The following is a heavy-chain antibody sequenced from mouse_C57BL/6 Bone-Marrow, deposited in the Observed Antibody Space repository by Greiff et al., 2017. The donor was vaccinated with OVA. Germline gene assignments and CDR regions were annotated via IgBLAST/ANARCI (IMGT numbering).Heavy chain of an antibody. D-gene: IGHD2-3*01. CDR1: GFSLTSYG. CDR2: IWRGGST. CDR3: ARMDGYQYYFDY. V-gene: IGHV2-2*01. Sequence: VKLQESGPGLVQPSQSLSITCTVSGFSLTSYGVHWVRQSPGKGLEWLGVIWRGGSTDYNAAFISSLSISKDNSKSKVFFKMNSLQADDTAIYYCARMDGYQYYFDYWGQGTTLTVSS. J-gene: IGHJ2*01.